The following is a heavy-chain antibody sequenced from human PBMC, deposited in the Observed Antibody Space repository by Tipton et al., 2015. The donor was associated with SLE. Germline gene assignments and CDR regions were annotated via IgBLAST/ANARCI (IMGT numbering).Heavy chain of an antibody. Sequence: TLSLTCTVSGGSISSYYWSWIRQPAGKGLEWIGRIYTSGCTNYNPSLKSRVSMSVDTSKNQFSLKLSSVTAADTAVYYCARDRMGTRYFDLWGRGSPVTVSS. D-gene: IGHD1-14*01. CDR3: ARDRMGTRYFDL. CDR1: GGSISSYY. V-gene: IGHV4-4*07. J-gene: IGHJ2*01. CDR2: IYTSGCT.